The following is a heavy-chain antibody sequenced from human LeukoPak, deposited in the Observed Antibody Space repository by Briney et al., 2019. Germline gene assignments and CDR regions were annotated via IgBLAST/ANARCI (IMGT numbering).Heavy chain of an antibody. D-gene: IGHD5-18*01. J-gene: IGHJ5*02. V-gene: IGHV4-59*08. CDR1: GGSISGSH. CDR3: VARPLTAPRAWFDP. CDR2: LYSTGTT. Sequence: KSSETLSLTCTVSGGSISGSHWGWIRQPPGKGLEWIMSLYSTGTTEYNASLKSRVAMSVDTSKNQLSLKLTSVTAADTAVYYCVARPLTAPRAWFDPWGQGLLVTVSA.